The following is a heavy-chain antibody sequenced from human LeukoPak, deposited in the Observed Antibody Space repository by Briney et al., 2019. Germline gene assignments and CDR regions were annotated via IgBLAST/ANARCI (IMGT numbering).Heavy chain of an antibody. CDR1: GDSVSSNSAA. V-gene: IGHV6-1*01. CDR2: TYYRSKWYN. CDR3: ARVNIAVAGTSSNFDY. D-gene: IGHD6-19*01. Sequence: SQTLSLTCAISGDSVSSNSAAWNWIRQFPSRGLEWLGRTYYRSKWYNDYAVSVKSRITINPDTSKNQFSLQLNSVTPEDTAVYYCARVNIAVAGTSSNFDYWGQGTLVTVSS. J-gene: IGHJ4*02.